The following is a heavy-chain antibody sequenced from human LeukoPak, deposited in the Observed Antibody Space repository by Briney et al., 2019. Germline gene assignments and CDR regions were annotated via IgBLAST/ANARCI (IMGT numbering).Heavy chain of an antibody. D-gene: IGHD3-22*01. CDR1: GFTFSSYG. Sequence: GGSLRLSCAASGFTFSSYGMHWVRQAPGKGLEWVAVISYDGSNKYYADSVKGRFTISRDNSKNTLYLQMNSLRAEDTAVYYCAKVNRDSSGYYYHYWGQGTLVTVSS. J-gene: IGHJ4*02. V-gene: IGHV3-30*18. CDR3: AKVNRDSSGYYYHY. CDR2: ISYDGSNK.